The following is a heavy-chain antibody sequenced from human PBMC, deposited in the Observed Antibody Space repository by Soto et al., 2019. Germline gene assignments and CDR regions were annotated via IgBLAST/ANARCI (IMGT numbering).Heavy chain of an antibody. D-gene: IGHD3-22*01. CDR2: IGTAGDT. Sequence: GSMRLSCAASGFTFSSYDMHWVRQATGKGLEWVSAIGTAGDTYYPGSVKGRFTISRENAKNSLYLQMNSLRAGDTAVYYCARIDYDSSGYALMDVWGQGTTVTVSS. CDR3: ARIDYDSSGYALMDV. V-gene: IGHV3-13*01. CDR1: GFTFSSYD. J-gene: IGHJ6*02.